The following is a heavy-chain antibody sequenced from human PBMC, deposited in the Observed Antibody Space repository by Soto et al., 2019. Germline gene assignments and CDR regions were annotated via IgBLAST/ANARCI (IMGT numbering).Heavy chain of an antibody. CDR2: ISYDGSNK. V-gene: IGHV3-30-3*01. CDR1: GFTFSSYA. J-gene: IGHJ6*02. Sequence: PGGSLRLSCAASGFTFSSYAMHWVRQAPGKGLEWVAVISYDGSNKYYADSVKGRFTISRDNSKNTLYLQMGSLRAEDTAVYYCARDGGLRIVGATTEGYYYGMDVWGQGTTVTVSS. D-gene: IGHD1-26*01. CDR3: ARDGGLRIVGATTEGYYYGMDV.